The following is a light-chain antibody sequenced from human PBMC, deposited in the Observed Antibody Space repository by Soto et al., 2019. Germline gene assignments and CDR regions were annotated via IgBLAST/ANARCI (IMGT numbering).Light chain of an antibody. CDR2: DAS. V-gene: IGKV3-15*01. Sequence: EIVMTQSPATLSVSPWERATLSCRASQSVNSNLAWYQQKPGQAPRLLIYDASTRATGIPARFSGSGSGTEFTLTISSLQSEDFAVYYCQQYNNWPPTYTFGQGTKLEIK. CDR3: QQYNNWPPTYT. CDR1: QSVNSN. J-gene: IGKJ2*01.